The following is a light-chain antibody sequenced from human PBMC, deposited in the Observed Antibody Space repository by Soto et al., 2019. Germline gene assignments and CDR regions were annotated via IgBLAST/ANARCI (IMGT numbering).Light chain of an antibody. CDR3: QQYGSSPRT. CDR1: QSVSSY. CDR2: STS. J-gene: IGKJ1*01. Sequence: EIVLTQSPGTLALSPGERATPSCRSSQSVSSYLAWYQQKSCHPPTLLIYSTSGRATGIPDRFSGSRSGTDSTLTISILEPEDSAVYYCQQYGSSPRTFGQGAKVDI. V-gene: IGKV3-20*01.